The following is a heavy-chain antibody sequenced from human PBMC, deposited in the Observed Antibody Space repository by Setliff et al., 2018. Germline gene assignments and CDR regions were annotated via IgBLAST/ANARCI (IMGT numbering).Heavy chain of an antibody. CDR1: GFTFSSYW. CDR3: ARSADVVPALHHVLRYFDWLFNFDY. D-gene: IGHD3-9*01. V-gene: IGHV3-74*01. CDR2: INSDGSST. J-gene: IGHJ4*02. Sequence: GGSLRLSCAASGFTFSSYWMHWVRQAPGKGLVWVSRINSDGSSTSYADSVKGRFTISRDNAKNTLYLQMNSLRAEDTAVYYCARSADVVPALHHVLRYFDWLFNFDYWGQGTLVTVSS.